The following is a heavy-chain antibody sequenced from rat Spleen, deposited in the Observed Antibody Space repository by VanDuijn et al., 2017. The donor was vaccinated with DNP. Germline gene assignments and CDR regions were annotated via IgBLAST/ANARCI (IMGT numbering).Heavy chain of an antibody. V-gene: IGHV5-25*01. CDR2: INDGGGTL. CDR1: GFTFSNYY. CDR3: ARWGGDYFDY. Sequence: EVQLVESGGGLVQPGRSMKLSCAASGFTFSNYYMAWVRQAPTKGLEWVASINDGGGTLYYRDSVKGRFTISRDNAKSTLYLQMNSLRSEDMATYYCARWGGDYFDYWGQGVMVTVSS. J-gene: IGHJ2*01.